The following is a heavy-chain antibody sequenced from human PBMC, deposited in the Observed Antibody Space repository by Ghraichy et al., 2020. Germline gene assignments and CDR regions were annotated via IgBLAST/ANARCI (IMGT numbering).Heavy chain of an antibody. Sequence: SETLSLTCTVFGASMNNYYWAWIRQPAGKGLEWIGRIYTDGNTHYTPSLKPRVTISLDTSKNQFSLRLTSVTVAETAVYYCARIFHRTLLGETTGISSAFDIWGQGTMVTVSS. V-gene: IGHV4-4*07. CDR2: IYTDGNT. CDR3: ARIFHRTLLGETTGISSAFDI. J-gene: IGHJ3*02. D-gene: IGHD1-26*01. CDR1: GASMNNYY.